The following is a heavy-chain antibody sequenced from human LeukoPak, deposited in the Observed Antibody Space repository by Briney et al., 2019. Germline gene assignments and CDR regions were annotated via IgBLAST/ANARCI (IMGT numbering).Heavy chain of an antibody. D-gene: IGHD1-26*01. CDR1: GGSISSYY. V-gene: IGHV4-4*07. Sequence: SETLSLTCTVSGGSISSYYWSWIRQPAGKGLEWIGRIYTSGSTNYNPSLKSRVTMSVDTSKNQFSLKLSSVTAADTAVYYCARGFDELLRFNWFDPWGQGTLVTVSS. CDR2: IYTSGST. CDR3: ARGFDELLRFNWFDP. J-gene: IGHJ5*02.